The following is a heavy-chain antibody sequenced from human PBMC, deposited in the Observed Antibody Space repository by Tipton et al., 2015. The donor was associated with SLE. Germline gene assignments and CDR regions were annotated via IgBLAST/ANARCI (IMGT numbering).Heavy chain of an antibody. CDR2: IHYTGIT. CDR1: GDSVRSFY. CDR3: ARAPGLDRDYQYYYYMDV. V-gene: IGHV4-59*02. D-gene: IGHD3/OR15-3a*01. Sequence: TLSLTCTVSGDSVRSFYWSWIRLPPGKGLEWIGFIHYTGITNYSPSLKSRVSTSVDTSKNQFSLKLSSVTAADTAVYYCARAPGLDRDYQYYYYMDVWGKGTTVTVSS. J-gene: IGHJ6*03.